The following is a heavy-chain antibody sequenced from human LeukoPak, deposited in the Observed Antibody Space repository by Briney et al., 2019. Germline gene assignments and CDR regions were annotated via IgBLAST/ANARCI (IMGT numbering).Heavy chain of an antibody. CDR3: AKVFEVRGARRPKDY. V-gene: IGHV3-30*18. CDR1: GFTFSDYG. J-gene: IGHJ4*02. CDR2: ISYDGGNK. D-gene: IGHD3-10*01. Sequence: GGSLRLSCAASGFTFSDYGMHWVRQAPGKGLEWVALISYDGGNKFYADSVRDRSTISRDNSKNTLFLQMNSLRIEDTAVYYCAKVFEVRGARRPKDYWGQGTLVIVSS.